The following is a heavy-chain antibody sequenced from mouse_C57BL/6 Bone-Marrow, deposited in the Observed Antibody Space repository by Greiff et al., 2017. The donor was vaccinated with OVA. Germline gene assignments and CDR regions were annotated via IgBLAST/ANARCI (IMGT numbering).Heavy chain of an antibody. D-gene: IGHD1-1*01. J-gene: IGHJ3*01. CDR2: IYPSDSET. V-gene: IGHV1-61*01. CDR1: GYTFTSYW. Sequence: QVQLQQPGAELVRPGSSVKLSCKASGYTFTSYWMDRVKQRPGQGLEWIGNIYPSDSETHYNQKFKDKATLTVDKSSSTAYMQLSSLTSEDSAVYYCARWGYGSAWFAYWGQGTLVTVSA. CDR3: ARWGYGSAWFAY.